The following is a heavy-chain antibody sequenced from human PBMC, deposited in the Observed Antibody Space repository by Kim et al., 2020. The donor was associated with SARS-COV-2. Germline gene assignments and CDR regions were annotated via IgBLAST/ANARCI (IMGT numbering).Heavy chain of an antibody. Sequence: TNYNPSLKSRVTISVDTPKKQFSLKLSSVTAADTAVYYCARELYGGTSDYWGQGTLVTVSS. CDR2: T. CDR3: ARELYGGTSDY. J-gene: IGHJ4*02. V-gene: IGHV4-59*01. D-gene: IGHD2-15*01.